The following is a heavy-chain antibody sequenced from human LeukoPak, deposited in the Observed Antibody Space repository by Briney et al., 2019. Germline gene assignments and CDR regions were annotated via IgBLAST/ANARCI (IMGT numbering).Heavy chain of an antibody. J-gene: IGHJ4*02. CDR1: GASMTSYY. Sequence: SETLSLTCTVSGASMTSYYWTWIRQPPGKGLEWVGYMYFGERTNYNPSLKSRATISIDTSKKQFSLNLKPVTAADTAVYYCARIPGDRPDDWGQGTLVTVS. CDR2: MYFGERT. CDR3: ARIPGDRPDD. D-gene: IGHD7-27*01. V-gene: IGHV4-59*01.